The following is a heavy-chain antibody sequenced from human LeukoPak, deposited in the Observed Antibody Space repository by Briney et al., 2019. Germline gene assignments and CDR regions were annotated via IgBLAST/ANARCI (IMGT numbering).Heavy chain of an antibody. V-gene: IGHV3-33*03. CDR3: AVRYSGSWYLFDY. CDR1: GFTFSTYG. D-gene: IGHD6-13*01. J-gene: IGHJ4*02. CDR2: LSFDESNK. Sequence: GGSLRLSCAASGFTFSTYGMHWVRQAPGKGLEWVAVLSFDESNKFYADSVKGRFTISRDIAKNTLFLQMNSLRAEDTAVYYCAVRYSGSWYLFDYWGQGTLVTVSS.